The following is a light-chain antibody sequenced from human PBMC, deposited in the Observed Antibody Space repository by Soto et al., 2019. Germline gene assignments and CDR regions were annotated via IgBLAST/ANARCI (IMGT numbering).Light chain of an antibody. CDR1: SSNIGSNT. J-gene: IGLJ2*01. Sequence: QSVLTQPPSASGTPGQRVTISCSGSSSNIGSNTVNWYQQLPGTAPKLLIYSNNQRPSGVPDRFSGSKSGTSASLAISGLQSEDETVYYCAAWDDSLYGVIFGGGTKLTVL. V-gene: IGLV1-44*01. CDR3: AAWDDSLYGVI. CDR2: SNN.